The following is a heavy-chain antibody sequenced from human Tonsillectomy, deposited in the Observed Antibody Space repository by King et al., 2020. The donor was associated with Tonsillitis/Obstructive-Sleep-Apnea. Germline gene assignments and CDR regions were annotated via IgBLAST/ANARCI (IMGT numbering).Heavy chain of an antibody. Sequence: VQLVESGAEVKKPGESLKISCKGSGYSFTNYWIGWVRQMPGKGLEWLGIIYPGDSDTRYSPSFQGHVTISADKSISTAYLQWSRLEASDTAMYYCANSAEWVGELLKGGLDVWGQGTTVTVSS. CDR2: IYPGDSDT. CDR1: GYSFTNYW. V-gene: IGHV5-51*03. D-gene: IGHD3-10*01. CDR3: ANSAEWVGELLKGGLDV. J-gene: IGHJ6*02.